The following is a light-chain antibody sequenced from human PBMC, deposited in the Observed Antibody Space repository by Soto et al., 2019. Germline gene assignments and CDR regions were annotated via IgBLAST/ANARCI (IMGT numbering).Light chain of an antibody. Sequence: EIVLTQSPATLSLSPGERATLSCRASQSISSDLAWYQQKPGQAPRLLVYDASNRATGIPARFSGSGPGTDFTLTISSLEPEDFAVYYCQQRSNWPPQFTFGPGTKVDIK. CDR3: QQRSNWPPQFT. CDR2: DAS. CDR1: QSISSD. V-gene: IGKV3-11*01. J-gene: IGKJ3*01.